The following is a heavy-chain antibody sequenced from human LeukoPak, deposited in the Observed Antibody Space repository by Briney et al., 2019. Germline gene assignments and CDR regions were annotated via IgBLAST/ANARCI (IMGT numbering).Heavy chain of an antibody. D-gene: IGHD2-2*01. V-gene: IGHV3-23*01. CDR3: AKDLGYCSSSTCLSIDY. CDR1: GFTFSSYA. CDR2: IGGSGDST. Sequence: RGSLRLSCAASGFTFSSYAMTWVRQAPGKGLEWVSAIGGSGDSTYYADSVKGRFTISRDNSKNTLSLQMNSLRAEDTAVYYCAKDLGYCSSSTCLSIDYWGQGTLVTVSS. J-gene: IGHJ4*02.